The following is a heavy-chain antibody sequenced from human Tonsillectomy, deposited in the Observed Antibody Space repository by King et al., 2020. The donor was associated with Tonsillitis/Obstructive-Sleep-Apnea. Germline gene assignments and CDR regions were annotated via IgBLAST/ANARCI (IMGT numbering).Heavy chain of an antibody. CDR2: IKSKTDGGTT. Sequence: VQLVESGGGLVKPGGSLRLSCAASEFTFSNAWMSWVRQAPGKGLEWVGRIKSKTDGGTTDYAAPVKGRFTILRDDSKSTLYLQMTSLKIEDTAVHYCTTGPGYNWNAGYPFDYWGQGTLVTVSS. D-gene: IGHD1-1*01. J-gene: IGHJ4*02. CDR1: EFTFSNAW. CDR3: TTGPGYNWNAGYPFDY. V-gene: IGHV3-15*01.